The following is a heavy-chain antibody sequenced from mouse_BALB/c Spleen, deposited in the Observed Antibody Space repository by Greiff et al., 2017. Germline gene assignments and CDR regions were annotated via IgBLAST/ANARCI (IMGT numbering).Heavy chain of an antibody. CDR3: ARGVEYYDLYYYAMDY. CDR1: GFTFSSYA. J-gene: IGHJ4*01. CDR2: ISSGGST. D-gene: IGHD2-4*01. V-gene: IGHV5-6-5*01. Sequence: EVHLVESGGGLVKPGGSLKLSCAASGFTFSSYAMSWVRQTPEKRLEWVASISSGGSTYYPDSVKGRFTISRDNARNILYLQMSSLRSEDTAMYYCARGVEYYDLYYYAMDYWGQGTSVTVSS.